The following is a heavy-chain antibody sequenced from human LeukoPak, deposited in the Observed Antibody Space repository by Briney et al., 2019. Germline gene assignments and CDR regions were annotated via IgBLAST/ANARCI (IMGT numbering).Heavy chain of an antibody. CDR1: GYTFTDYY. Sequence: ASVKVSCKTYGYTFTDYYMHWVRRAPGQGLEWMGRIRLRSGGTNYAQKFQGRVTVTRDTSISTVYMELTRLRSDDTAVYYCRLVTMGDYWGQGTLVTVSS. CDR3: RLVTMGDY. D-gene: IGHD4-23*01. J-gene: IGHJ4*02. V-gene: IGHV1-2*06. CDR2: IRLRSGGT.